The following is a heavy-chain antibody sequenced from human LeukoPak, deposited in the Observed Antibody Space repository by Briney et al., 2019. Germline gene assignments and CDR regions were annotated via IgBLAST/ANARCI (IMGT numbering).Heavy chain of an antibody. CDR3: ARFSGSYAYYFDY. CDR1: GGSISSHY. D-gene: IGHD1-26*01. CDR2: IYYSGST. V-gene: IGHV4-59*11. Sequence: PSETLSLTCTVSGGSISSHYWSWIRQPPGKGLEWIGYIYYSGSTNYNPSLKSRVTISVDTSKNQVSLKLSSVTAADTAVYYCARFSGSYAYYFDYWGQGTLVTVSS. J-gene: IGHJ4*02.